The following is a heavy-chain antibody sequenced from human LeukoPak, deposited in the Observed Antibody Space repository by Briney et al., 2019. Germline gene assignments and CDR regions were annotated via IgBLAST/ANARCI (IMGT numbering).Heavy chain of an antibody. Sequence: GGSLRLSCVASGFNFTVNWMSWVRQAPGKGPEWVASIKEDGSEKYYGDSVSGRFTISRDNAKNSLYLQMNSLRVEDTAVYYCAQEGNWGQGTLVTVSS. CDR2: IKEDGSEK. J-gene: IGHJ4*02. CDR3: AQEGN. V-gene: IGHV3-7*01. CDR1: GFNFTVNW.